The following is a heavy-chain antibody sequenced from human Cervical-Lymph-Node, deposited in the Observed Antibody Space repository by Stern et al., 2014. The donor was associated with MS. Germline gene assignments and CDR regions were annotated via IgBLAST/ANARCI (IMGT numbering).Heavy chain of an antibody. CDR3: ARSNYGMDV. Sequence: VQLVESGGGVVQPGGSLRLSCVASGFTFSRQWMHWVRQAPGKGLVWVSRINSDGSSTTYADSVKGRFTISRDNAKKTLYLQMDSLRAEDTAVYYCARSNYGMDVWGQGTTVTVSS. V-gene: IGHV3-74*02. D-gene: IGHD2-8*01. J-gene: IGHJ6*02. CDR1: GFTFSRQW. CDR2: INSDGSST.